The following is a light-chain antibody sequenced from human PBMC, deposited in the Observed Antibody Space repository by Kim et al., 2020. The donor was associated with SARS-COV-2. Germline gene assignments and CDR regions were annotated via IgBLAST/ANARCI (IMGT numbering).Light chain of an antibody. Sequence: DIQMTQSPSSLSASVGDRITITCRASQDIRYNLAWFQQKPGKAPKSLISRASSLESGVPSRFSGSGSGTDFTLTISSLQPEDFASYYCQQYEAYPLTFGGGTKLEI. CDR3: QQYEAYPLT. CDR2: RAS. CDR1: QDIRYN. J-gene: IGKJ4*01. V-gene: IGKV1-16*01.